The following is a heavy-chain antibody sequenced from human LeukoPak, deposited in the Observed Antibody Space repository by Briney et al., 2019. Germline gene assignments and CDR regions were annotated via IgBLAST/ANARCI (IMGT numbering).Heavy chain of an antibody. CDR2: IYYSGST. CDR1: GGSISSYY. CDR3: ARNLYYDFPYMDV. Sequence: SETLSLTCTVSGGSISSYYWSWIRQPPGKGLEWIGYIYYSGSTNYNPSLKSRVTISVDKSKNQFSLKLSSVTAADTAVYYCARNLYYDFPYMDVWGKGTTVTVSS. D-gene: IGHD3-3*01. J-gene: IGHJ6*03. V-gene: IGHV4-59*01.